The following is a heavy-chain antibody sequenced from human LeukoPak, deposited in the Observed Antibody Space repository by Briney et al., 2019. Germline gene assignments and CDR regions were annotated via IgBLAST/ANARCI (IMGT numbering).Heavy chain of an antibody. J-gene: IGHJ4*02. V-gene: IGHV3-30*18. D-gene: IGHD2-15*01. CDR3: ANDRGYCSGGSCYYLDF. CDR1: GFTLSSYC. CDR2: ISYDGSNK. Sequence: PGGSLRLSCAAPGFTLSSYCMHRGRPAPGKGLEWGAVISYDGSNKHYADSVKGRFTVSRDNSKNTLYLQMDSLRAEDTAVYYCANDRGYCSGGSCYYLDFWGQGTLVTVSS.